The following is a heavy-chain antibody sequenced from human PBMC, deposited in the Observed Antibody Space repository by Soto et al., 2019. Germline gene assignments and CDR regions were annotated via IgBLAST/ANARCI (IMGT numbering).Heavy chain of an antibody. CDR3: ARTPPYYDFWSGIGNYYYGMDV. CDR2: IWYDGSNK. CDR1: GFTFSSYG. V-gene: IGHV3-33*01. Sequence: GGSLRLSCAASGFTFSSYGMHWVRQAPGKGLEWVAVIWYDGSNKYYADSVKGRFTISRDNSKNTLYLQMNSLRAEDTAVYYCARTPPYYDFWSGIGNYYYGMDVWGQGTTVTVSS. J-gene: IGHJ6*02. D-gene: IGHD3-3*01.